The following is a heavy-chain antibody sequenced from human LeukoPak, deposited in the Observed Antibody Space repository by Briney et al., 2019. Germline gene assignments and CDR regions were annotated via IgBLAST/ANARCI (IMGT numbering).Heavy chain of an antibody. Sequence: SETLSLTCTVSGGSISSGDHYWSWIRQPPGKGLEWIGYIYYSGSTYYNPSLKSRVTISVDTSKNQFSLKLSSVTAADTAVYYCARALRYRWFGELLAGYYFDYWGQGTLVTVSS. CDR3: ARALRYRWFGELLAGYYFDY. V-gene: IGHV4-30-4*01. CDR1: GGSISSGDHY. CDR2: IYYSGST. J-gene: IGHJ4*02. D-gene: IGHD3-10*01.